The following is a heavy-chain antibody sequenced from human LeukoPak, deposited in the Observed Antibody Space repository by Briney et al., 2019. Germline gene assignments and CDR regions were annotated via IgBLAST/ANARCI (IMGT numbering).Heavy chain of an antibody. J-gene: IGHJ4*02. CDR3: ARDPGNDFWSGSLQYYFDY. CDR2: MNPNSGNT. CDR1: GYTFTSYD. D-gene: IGHD3-3*01. V-gene: IGHV1-8*01. Sequence: ASVKVSCKASGYTFTSYDINWVRQATGQGLEWMGWMNPNSGNTGYAQKFQGRVTMTRNTSISTAYMELSSLRSEDTAVYYCARDPGNDFWSGSLQYYFDYWGQGTLVTVSS.